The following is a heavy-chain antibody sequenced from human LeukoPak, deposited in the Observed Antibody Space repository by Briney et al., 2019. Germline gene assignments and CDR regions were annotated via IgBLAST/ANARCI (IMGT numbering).Heavy chain of an antibody. CDR1: SGYW. CDR3: AREREPVTTEFDY. D-gene: IGHD4-17*01. Sequence: PGGSLRLSCAAFSGYWMTWVRQAPGKGLEWVSYISGSSSNTIYYADSVKGRFTISRDNAKNSLYLQMNSLRAEDTAVYYCAREREPVTTEFDYWGQGTLVTVSS. J-gene: IGHJ4*02. V-gene: IGHV3-48*04. CDR2: ISGSSSNTI.